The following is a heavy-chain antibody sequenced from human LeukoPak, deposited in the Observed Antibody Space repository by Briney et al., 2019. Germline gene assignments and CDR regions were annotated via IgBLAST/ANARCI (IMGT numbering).Heavy chain of an antibody. CDR2: IIPILGIA. D-gene: IGHD3-16*02. CDR3: ARLSRVSGSQYYYYYYMDV. CDR1: GGTFSSYT. Sequence: KVSCKASGGTFSSYTISWVRQAPGQGLEWMGRIIPILGIANYAQKFQGRVTITADKSTSTAYMELSSLRSEDTAVYYCARLSRVSGSQYYYYYYMDVWGKGTTVTVSS. J-gene: IGHJ6*03. V-gene: IGHV1-69*02.